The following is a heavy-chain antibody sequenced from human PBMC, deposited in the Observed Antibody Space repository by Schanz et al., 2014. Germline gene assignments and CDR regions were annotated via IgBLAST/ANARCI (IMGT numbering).Heavy chain of an antibody. CDR1: GFSFGNYG. V-gene: IGHV3-48*01. CDR2: IGSSSSRI. Sequence: EVQLLESGGGLVQPGGSLRLSCEASGFSFGNYGMSWVRQAPGKGLEWISYIGSSSSRIDHADSVKGRFTISRDNAKNSLYLQMNSLRAEDTAVYYCAKDRSWDYDSSGYFDYWGQGTLVTVSS. D-gene: IGHD3-22*01. CDR3: AKDRSWDYDSSGYFDY. J-gene: IGHJ4*02.